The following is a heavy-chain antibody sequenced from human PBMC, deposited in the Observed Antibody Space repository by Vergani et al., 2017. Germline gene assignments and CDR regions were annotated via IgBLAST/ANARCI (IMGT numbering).Heavy chain of an antibody. Sequence: EVQLVESGGSVVRPGGSLRLSCAASGFTVSSNYMSWVRQAPGKGLEWVSVIYSGGSTYYADSVKGRFTISRDNSKNTLYLQMNSLRAEDTAVYYCARDSSGSSWDYWGQGTLVTVSS. CDR1: GFTVSSNY. CDR2: IYSGGST. CDR3: ARDSSGSSWDY. V-gene: IGHV3-66*01. D-gene: IGHD6-19*01. J-gene: IGHJ4*02.